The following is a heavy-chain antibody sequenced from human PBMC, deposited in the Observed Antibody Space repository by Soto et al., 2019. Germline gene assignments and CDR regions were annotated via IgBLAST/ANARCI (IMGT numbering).Heavy chain of an antibody. Sequence: SETLSLTCAVYGGSFSGYYWSWIRQPPGKGLEWIGEINHSGSTNYNPSLKSRVTISVETSKNQFSLKLSSVTAADTAVNYCARGQDRRSGGSSYWSPRNYYYMYVWGKGTTVTVSS. D-gene: IGHD6-19*01. CDR3: ARGQDRRSGGSSYWSPRNYYYMYV. CDR2: INHSGST. V-gene: IGHV4-34*01. CDR1: GGSFSGYY. J-gene: IGHJ6*03.